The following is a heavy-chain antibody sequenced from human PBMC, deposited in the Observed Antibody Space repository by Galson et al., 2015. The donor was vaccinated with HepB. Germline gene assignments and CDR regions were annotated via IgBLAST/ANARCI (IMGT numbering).Heavy chain of an antibody. CDR2: LYWDDDK. V-gene: IGHV2-5*02. CDR3: AHRTKYSNTWWSGHYCDS. CDR1: GVSLSTSGEA. Sequence: PALVKPTQTLTLTCSLSGVSLSTSGEAVAWLRQPPGKALEFLAPLYWDDDKDFSSSLKRRLSISTDTSKRQVVLTLTSVGSVDTGTYYCAHRTKYSNTWWSGHYCDSGGEGIPVTVSS. D-gene: IGHD4-11*01. J-gene: IGHJ4*02.